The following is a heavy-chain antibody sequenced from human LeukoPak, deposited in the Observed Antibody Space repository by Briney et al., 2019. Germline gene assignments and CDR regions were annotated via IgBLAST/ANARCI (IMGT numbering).Heavy chain of an antibody. CDR2: IYYSGST. CDR3: AGLGFWSGYYSPFFDY. CDR1: GGSISSSSYY. V-gene: IGHV4-39*01. J-gene: IGHJ4*02. Sequence: SETLSLTCTVSGGSISSSSYYWGWIRQPPGKGLEWIGSIYYSGSTYYNPSLKSRVTISVDTSKNQFSLKLSSVTAADTAVYYCAGLGFWSGYYSPFFDYWGQGTLVTVSS. D-gene: IGHD3-3*01.